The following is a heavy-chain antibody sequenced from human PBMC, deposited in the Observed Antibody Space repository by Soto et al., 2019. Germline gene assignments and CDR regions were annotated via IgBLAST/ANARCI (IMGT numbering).Heavy chain of an antibody. CDR1: GFTFSSYG. CDR2: ISYDGSNK. Sequence: PGGSLRLSCAASGFTFSSYGMHWVRQAPGKGLEWVAVISYDGSNKYYADSVKGRFTISRDNSKNTLYLQMNSLRAEDTAVYYCAKDRAFDIWGQGTMLTVSS. J-gene: IGHJ3*02. V-gene: IGHV3-30*18. CDR3: AKDRAFDI.